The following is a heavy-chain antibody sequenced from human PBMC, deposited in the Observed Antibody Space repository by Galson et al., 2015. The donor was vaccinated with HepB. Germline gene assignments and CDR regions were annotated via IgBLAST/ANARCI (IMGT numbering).Heavy chain of an antibody. CDR1: GYSFTSYW. V-gene: IGHV5-10-1*01. Sequence: QSGAEVKKPGESLRISCKGSGYSFTSYWISWVRQTPGKGLQWMGRIDPSDSYTNYSPSFQGHVTISVDKSITTAYLQWSSLKASDTGMYYCVSQKWELRRLVGDDQYFYGMDVWGPGTPVTVSS. D-gene: IGHD1-26*01. J-gene: IGHJ6*02. CDR2: IDPSDSYT. CDR3: VSQKWELRRLVGDDQYFYGMDV.